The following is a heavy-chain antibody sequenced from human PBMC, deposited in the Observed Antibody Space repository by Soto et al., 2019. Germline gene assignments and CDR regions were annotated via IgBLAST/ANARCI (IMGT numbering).Heavy chain of an antibody. J-gene: IGHJ5*02. CDR3: ANVKVVMVEAAAIPT. V-gene: IGHV3-30-3*01. CDR1: GFTFSSYA. D-gene: IGHD2-15*01. Sequence: QVQLVESGGGVVPPGTSLRLSCAASGFTFSSYAMHWVRQAPGEGLEWVSLISYDGSSKYADSVKGRFTISRDNSKNTLFLQMNSLRAEDTAVDYCANVKVVMVEAAAIPTWGQGTLVTVSS. CDR2: ISYDGSSK.